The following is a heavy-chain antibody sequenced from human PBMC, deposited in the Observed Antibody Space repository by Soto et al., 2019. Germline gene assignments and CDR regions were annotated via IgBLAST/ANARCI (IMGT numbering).Heavy chain of an antibody. J-gene: IGHJ6*03. Sequence: GGSLRLSCVASGFTFSSYWMSWVRQAPGKGLEWVANIKQDGSEKYYVDSVKGRFTISRDNAKNSLYLQMNSLRAEDTAVYYCARVGSDYGDYDDYYYYMDVWGKGTTVTVSS. CDR1: GFTFSSYW. CDR3: ARVGSDYGDYDDYYYYMDV. D-gene: IGHD4-17*01. CDR2: IKQDGSEK. V-gene: IGHV3-7*01.